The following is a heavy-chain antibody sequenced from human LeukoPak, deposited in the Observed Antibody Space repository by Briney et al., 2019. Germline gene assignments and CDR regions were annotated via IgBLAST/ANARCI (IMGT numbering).Heavy chain of an antibody. D-gene: IGHD3-16*01. V-gene: IGHV4-61*02. CDR1: GGSISSGSYY. J-gene: IGHJ4*02. Sequence: SETLSLTCTVSGGSISSGSYYWSWIRQPAGKGLEWIGRIFTSGSTKYNPSLKSRVTISVDTSKNQFSLKLSSVTAADTAVYYCARGGPPFSFDYWGQGTLVTVSS. CDR2: IFTSGST. CDR3: ARGGPPFSFDY.